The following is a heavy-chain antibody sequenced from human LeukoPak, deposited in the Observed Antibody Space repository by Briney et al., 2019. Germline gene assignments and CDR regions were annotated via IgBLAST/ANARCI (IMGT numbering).Heavy chain of an antibody. D-gene: IGHD3-10*01. CDR3: ARVKAVLLWFGESRKDAFDI. J-gene: IGHJ3*02. Sequence: PSETLSLTCAVSGGSISSSNWWSWVRQPPGKGLEWIGEIYHSGSTNYNPSLKSRVTISVDKSKNQFSLKLSSVTAADTAVYYCARVKAVLLWFGESRKDAFDIWGQGTMVTVSS. V-gene: IGHV4-4*02. CDR2: IYHSGST. CDR1: GGSISSSNW.